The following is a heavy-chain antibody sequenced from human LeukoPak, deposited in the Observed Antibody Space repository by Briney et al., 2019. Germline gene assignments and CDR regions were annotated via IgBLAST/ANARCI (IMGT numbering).Heavy chain of an antibody. CDR2: ISSSSSYI. D-gene: IGHD1-26*01. Sequence: GGSLRLSCAASGFTFSSYSMNWVRQAPGEGLERVSSISSSSSYIYYADSVKGRFTTSRDNAKNSLYLQMNSLRAEDTAVYYCARISGSQDPWGQGTLVTVSS. J-gene: IGHJ5*02. CDR1: GFTFSSYS. CDR3: ARISGSQDP. V-gene: IGHV3-21*01.